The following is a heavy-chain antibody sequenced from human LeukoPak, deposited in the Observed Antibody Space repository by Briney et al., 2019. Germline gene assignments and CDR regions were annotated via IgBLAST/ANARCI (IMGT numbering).Heavy chain of an antibody. CDR3: ARNQQLGGHSYYYYGMDV. CDR2: IWYDGSHE. Sequence: GRSLRLSCAASGFTFTYYGMHWVRQAPGKGLEWLAVIWYDGSHEYYADSVKGRFTISRDNSKNTLYLQMNSLRADDTAIYYCARNQQLGGHSYYYYGMDVWGQGTTVTVSS. CDR1: GFTFTYYG. J-gene: IGHJ6*02. V-gene: IGHV3-33*01. D-gene: IGHD3-16*01.